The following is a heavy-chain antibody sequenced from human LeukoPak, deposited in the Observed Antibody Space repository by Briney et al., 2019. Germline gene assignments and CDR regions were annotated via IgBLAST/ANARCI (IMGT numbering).Heavy chain of an antibody. CDR1: GYTFNRYY. CDR2: INSNSGAR. D-gene: IGHD1-26*01. J-gene: IGHJ4*02. V-gene: IGHV1-2*02. CDR3: ARGRGGATTGLDH. Sequence: ASVKVSCKASGYTFNRYYMHWVRQAPGQGLESMGWINSNSGARNYGQKFQGRVTMSRDTAINTAYMELTSLTSDDTGVYYCARGRGGATTGLDHWGQGTLVTVSS.